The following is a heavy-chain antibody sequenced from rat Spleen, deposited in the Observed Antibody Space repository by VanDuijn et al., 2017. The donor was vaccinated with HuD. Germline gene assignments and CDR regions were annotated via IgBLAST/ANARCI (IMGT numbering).Heavy chain of an antibody. V-gene: IGHV5-7*01. Sequence: EVQLVESGGGLVQPGRSLKLSCEASGFTFSDYNMAWVRQAPRKGLDWVATINYDGRGTYYRGSVTGRFTISRDNAKSTLYLQMDSLRSEDTATYYCAKHAVTTGVDYFDYWGQGVMVTVSS. CDR3: AKHAVTTGVDYFDY. CDR2: INYDGRGT. J-gene: IGHJ2*01. D-gene: IGHD1-11*01. CDR1: GFTFSDYN.